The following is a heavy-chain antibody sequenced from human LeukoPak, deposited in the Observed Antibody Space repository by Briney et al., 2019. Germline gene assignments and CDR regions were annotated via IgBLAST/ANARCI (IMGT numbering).Heavy chain of an antibody. Sequence: GASVKVSCKASGYTFTNYYIHWVRQAPGQGLEWMGKINPSPGSTAYAERFQGRVTMTTDTSTTTVYMELSSMRSEGTAVYYCARALRVGATKDVFGGAFDVWGEGRVVTVSS. D-gene: IGHD1-26*01. J-gene: IGHJ3*01. CDR2: INPSPGST. CDR1: GYTFTNYY. V-gene: IGHV1-46*01. CDR3: ARALRVGATKDVFGGAFDV.